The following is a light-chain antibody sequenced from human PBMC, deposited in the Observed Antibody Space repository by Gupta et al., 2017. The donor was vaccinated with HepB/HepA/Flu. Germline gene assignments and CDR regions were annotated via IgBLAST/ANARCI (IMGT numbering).Light chain of an antibody. CDR2: DAS. CDR1: QIIATY. CDR3: QHRINWPLT. V-gene: IGKV3-11*01. J-gene: IGKJ4*01. Sequence: VLTQSPATLSLSPGERATLSCRASQIIATYLSWYQQKPGQAPTLLIYDASTRFAGIPARFSGSGSGTAFTLTISSLEPEDFGVYYCQHRINWPLTFGGGTKVEIK.